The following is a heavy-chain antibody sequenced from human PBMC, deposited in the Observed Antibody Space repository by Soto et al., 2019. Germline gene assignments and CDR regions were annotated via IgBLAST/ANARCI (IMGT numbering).Heavy chain of an antibody. D-gene: IGHD3-22*01. CDR1: GDGFSNYG. J-gene: IGHJ6*02. CDR3: AKGSYYDASSAYDTPGVYYNYFGLDV. CDR2: ISAYDGQS. V-gene: IGHV1-18*01. Sequence: QVQLVQSGAEVKKPGASVRVSCKASGDGFSNYGFSWVRQAPGQGLEWMGWISAYDGQSNYTKKFQGRVTMTTDTSSSTAYMELRSLRSDDTAVYYCAKGSYYDASSAYDTPGVYYNYFGLDVWGQGTTVTVSS.